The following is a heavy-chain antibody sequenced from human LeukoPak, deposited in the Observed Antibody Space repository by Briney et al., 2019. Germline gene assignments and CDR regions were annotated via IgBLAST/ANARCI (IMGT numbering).Heavy chain of an antibody. CDR1: GFTFSSYA. D-gene: IGHD1-26*01. Sequence: PGGSLRLSCAASGFTFSSYAMSWVRQAPGKGLEWVSAISGSGGSTYYADSVKGRFTISRDNSKNTLYLQMNSLRAEDTAVYYCAKAYWWELPRHYYMDVWGKGTTVTVSS. CDR2: ISGSGGST. V-gene: IGHV3-23*01. CDR3: AKAYWWELPRHYYMDV. J-gene: IGHJ6*03.